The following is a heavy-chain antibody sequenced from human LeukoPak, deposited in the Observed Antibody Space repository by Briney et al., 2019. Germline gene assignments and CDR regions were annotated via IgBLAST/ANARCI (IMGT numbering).Heavy chain of an antibody. V-gene: IGHV3-30*04. CDR3: ARDRGFWSGSLHDY. J-gene: IGHJ4*02. CDR2: ISYDGSNK. D-gene: IGHD3-3*01. Sequence: GGSLRLSCAASGFTFSSYAMHWVRQAPGKGLEWVAVISYDGSNKYYADSVKGRFTISRDNSKNTLCLQMNSLRAEDTAVYYCARDRGFWSGSLHDYWGQGTLVTVSS. CDR1: GFTFSSYA.